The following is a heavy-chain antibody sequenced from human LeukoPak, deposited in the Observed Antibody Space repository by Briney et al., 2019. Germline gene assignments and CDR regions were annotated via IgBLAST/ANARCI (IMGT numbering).Heavy chain of an antibody. CDR3: ASVVGATIDAFDI. V-gene: IGHV5-51*01. D-gene: IGHD1-26*01. CDR1: GYSFTSYW. CDR2: IYPGDSDT. Sequence: GEPLKISCKGSGYSFTSYWIGWVRQMPGKGLEWMGIIYPGDSDTRYCPSFQGQVTISADKSISNAYLQWRSLKASDTAMYYCASVVGATIDAFDIWGQGTMVTVSS. J-gene: IGHJ3*02.